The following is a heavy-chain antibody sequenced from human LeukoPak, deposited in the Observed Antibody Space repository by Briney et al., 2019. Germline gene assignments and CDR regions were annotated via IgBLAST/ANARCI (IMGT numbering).Heavy chain of an antibody. V-gene: IGHV4-39*01. CDR3: ARLPRTVTLDY. CDR1: GGSIRSTYYL. Sequence: SETLSLTCTVSGGSIRSTYYLWGWIRQPPGKGLEWIGSIYYSGSTYYNPSLKSRVTISVDTSKNQFSLKLSSVTAADTAVYYCARLPRTVTLDYWGQGTLVTVSS. CDR2: IYYSGST. J-gene: IGHJ4*02. D-gene: IGHD1/OR15-1a*01.